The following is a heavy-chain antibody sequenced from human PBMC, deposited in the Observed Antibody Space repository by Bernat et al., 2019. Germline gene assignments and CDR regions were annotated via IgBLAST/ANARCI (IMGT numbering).Heavy chain of an antibody. CDR1: GYTFTSYY. Sequence: QVQLVQSGAEVKKPGASVKVSCKASGYTFTSYYMHWVRQAPGQGLEWMGMINPSGGSTSYAQKFQGRVTMTRDTSTSTVYMELSSLRSEDTAVYYCARDSKYQLLSYYFDYWGQGTLVTVSS. CDR2: INPSGGST. D-gene: IGHD2-2*01. CDR3: ARDSKYQLLSYYFDY. V-gene: IGHV1-46*01. J-gene: IGHJ4*02.